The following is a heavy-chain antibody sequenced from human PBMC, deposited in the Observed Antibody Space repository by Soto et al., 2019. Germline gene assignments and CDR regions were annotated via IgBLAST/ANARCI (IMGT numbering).Heavy chain of an antibody. CDR1: GFTVRNFV. Sequence: EVQLLESGGGIVQPGGSLRVSCVASGFTVRNFVMSWVRQPPGKGLEWVSAIRGTGGETFYADSVKGRFTISRANSKNTLNLQMNSLRAEHAARFFSGQVRGWGVMSPSHDYWGQGTLVTVSS. CDR2: IRGTGGET. D-gene: IGHD2-21*01. V-gene: IGHV3-23*01. J-gene: IGHJ4*02. CDR3: GQVRGWGVMSPSHDY.